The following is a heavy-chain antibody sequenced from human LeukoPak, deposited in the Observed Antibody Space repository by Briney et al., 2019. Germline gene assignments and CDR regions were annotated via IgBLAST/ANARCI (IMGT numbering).Heavy chain of an antibody. V-gene: IGHV3-7*04. CDR1: GLTFSNYW. J-gene: IGHJ4*02. CDR2: IKQDGSAK. D-gene: IGHD6-19*01. CDR3: ARTIREQWLTIDY. Sequence: GGSLRLSCAASGLTFSNYWMNWVRQAPGKGLEWVANIKQDGSAKYYVDSVKGRFTISRDNAKNSLYLQMNSLGAEDTAVYYCARTIREQWLTIDYWGQGTLVTFSS.